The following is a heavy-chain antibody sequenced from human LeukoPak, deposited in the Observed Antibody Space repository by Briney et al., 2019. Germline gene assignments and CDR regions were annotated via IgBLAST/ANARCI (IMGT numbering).Heavy chain of an antibody. J-gene: IGHJ5*02. Sequence: SSETLSLTCAVYGGSFSGYYWSWIRQPPGKGLEWIGEINHSGSTNYNPSLKSRATISVDTSKNQFSLKLSSVTAADTAVYYCARAWTMLNQGPRPGWFDPWGQGTLVTVSS. D-gene: IGHD4/OR15-4a*01. V-gene: IGHV4-34*01. CDR1: GGSFSGYY. CDR3: ARAWTMLNQGPRPGWFDP. CDR2: INHSGST.